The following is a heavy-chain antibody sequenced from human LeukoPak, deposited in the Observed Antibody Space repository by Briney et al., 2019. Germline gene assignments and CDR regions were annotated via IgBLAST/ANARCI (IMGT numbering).Heavy chain of an antibody. D-gene: IGHD2-21*01. J-gene: IGHJ4*02. CDR2: IYYSGST. CDR1: GGSISSSSYY. V-gene: IGHV4-39*07. CDR3: ARVLWWGAGPPTYFDY. Sequence: SETLSLTCTVSGGSISSSSYYWGWIRQPPGKGLEWIGSIYYSGSTYYNPSLKRRITISVDTSKNQFSLKLSSVTAADTAVYYCARVLWWGAGPPTYFDYWGQGTLVTVSS.